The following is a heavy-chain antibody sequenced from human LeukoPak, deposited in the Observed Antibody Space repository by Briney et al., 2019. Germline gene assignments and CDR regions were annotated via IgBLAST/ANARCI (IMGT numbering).Heavy chain of an antibody. J-gene: IGHJ4*02. CDR2: SGWYSGSI. V-gene: IGHV3-9*01. D-gene: IGHD3-22*01. CDR3: AKEARHYYDIGGLDY. Sequence: PGGSLRLSCAASGFTFADYAMHWVRQPPGKGLGWVSGSGWYSGSIGYADSVKGRFTNSRDNAKNSLYLQMNSLRAEDTALYYCAKEARHYYDIGGLDYWGQGTLVTVSS. CDR1: GFTFADYA.